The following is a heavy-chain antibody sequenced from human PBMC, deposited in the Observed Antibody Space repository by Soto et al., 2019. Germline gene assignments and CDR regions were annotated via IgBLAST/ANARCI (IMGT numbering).Heavy chain of an antibody. J-gene: IGHJ6*02. CDR1: GGTFTSSA. Sequence: QVHLEQSGAEVNKPGSTVKVSCKASGGTFTSSAISWVRQAPGQGLEWMGGIMPVFRTPDYAQKFQGRVTVSADESTSTAYMELSGLTSDDTAVYYCARDKDRPQLGGNYYYILDVWGQGTTVTVSS. V-gene: IGHV1-69*12. CDR3: ARDKDRPQLGGNYYYILDV. CDR2: IMPVFRTP. D-gene: IGHD3-3*02.